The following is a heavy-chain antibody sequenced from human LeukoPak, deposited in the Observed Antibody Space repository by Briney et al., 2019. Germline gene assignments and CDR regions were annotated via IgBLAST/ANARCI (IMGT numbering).Heavy chain of an antibody. V-gene: IGHV3-9*01. J-gene: IGHJ6*02. CDR1: GFTFDDFA. Sequence: GGSLRLSCVTSGFTFDDFAMHWVRQAPGKGLEWVSGISWNSGSRGYADSVKGRFTISRDNAKNSLYLQMNNLRAEDTALYYCAKDQSRAYYYGMDVWGQGTTVTVSS. CDR2: ISWNSGSR. CDR3: AKDQSRAYYYGMDV.